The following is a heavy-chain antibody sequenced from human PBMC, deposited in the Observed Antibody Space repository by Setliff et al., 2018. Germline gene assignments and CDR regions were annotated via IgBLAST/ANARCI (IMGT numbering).Heavy chain of an antibody. D-gene: IGHD3-10*01. J-gene: IGHJ4*02. CDR3: ARTSGSLHMEYYFDY. V-gene: IGHV4-61*08. CDR2: IYYSGST. CDR1: GGSISSGGYS. Sequence: SETLSLTCAVSGGSISSGGYSWSWIRQPPGKGLEWIGNIYYSGSTNYNPSLKSRVTISVDTSKNQFSLKLSSVTAADTAVYYCARTSGSLHMEYYFDYWGQGTLVTVSS.